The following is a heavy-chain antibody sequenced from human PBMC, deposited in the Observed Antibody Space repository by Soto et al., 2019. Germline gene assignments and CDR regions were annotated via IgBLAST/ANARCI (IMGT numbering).Heavy chain of an antibody. J-gene: IGHJ5*02. Sequence: QVQLVESGGGVVQRGRSLRLSCAASGFSISTFGMHWVRQAPGKGLEWLAGMLYDGTNIHYADSVKGRFTISRDSSKNTGYLEMNNLRAEDTAVYFCAKDDGTGSWGQGTLVTVSS. CDR1: GFSISTFG. CDR2: MLYDGTNI. V-gene: IGHV3-30*18. CDR3: AKDDGTGS. D-gene: IGHD1-1*01.